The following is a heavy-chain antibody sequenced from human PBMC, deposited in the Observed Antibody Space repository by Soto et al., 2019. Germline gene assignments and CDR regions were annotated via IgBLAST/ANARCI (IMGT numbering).Heavy chain of an antibody. CDR3: ARTRNNERIHHQFYSGTDV. Sequence: SGPTLVNPTETLTLTCTFSGFSLTTTGVYVTWIRQPPGKALEWLALIDWDDTKYYNTSLMTRLTISKDTSKNQVVLTMTNVDLVDTGTYFCARTRNNERIHHQFYSGTDVWGPGPMVTVSS. CDR2: IDWDDTK. CDR1: GFSLTTTGVY. V-gene: IGHV2-70*01. J-gene: IGHJ6*02. D-gene: IGHD5-18*01.